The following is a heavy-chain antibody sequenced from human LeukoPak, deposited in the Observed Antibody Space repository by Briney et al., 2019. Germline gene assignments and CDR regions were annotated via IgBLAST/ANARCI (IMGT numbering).Heavy chain of an antibody. CDR3: ARDEGWIQLFF. CDR1: GFTFSSYG. CDR2: ISSSSSYI. V-gene: IGHV3-21*04. J-gene: IGHJ4*02. Sequence: GGSLRLSCAASGFTFSSYGMTWVRQAPGKGLEWVSSISSSSSYIYYADSVKGRFTISRDNSENMVYLQMNSLRAEDTAMYYCARDEGWIQLFFRGQGTLVTVSS. D-gene: IGHD5-18*01.